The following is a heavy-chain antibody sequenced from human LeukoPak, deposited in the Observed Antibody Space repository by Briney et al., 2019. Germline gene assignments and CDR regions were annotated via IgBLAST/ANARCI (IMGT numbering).Heavy chain of an antibody. J-gene: IGHJ5*02. V-gene: IGHV3-23*01. CDR1: GFTVSSYA. D-gene: IGHD5-18*01. Sequence: EPGGSLRLSCAASGFTVSSYAMSWVRQAPGKGLEWVSAISGSGGSTYYADSVKGRFTISRDNSKNTLYLQMNSLRAEDTAVYYCARDGDRGYSYGPGGYWFDPWGQGTLVTVSS. CDR3: ARDGDRGYSYGPGGYWFDP. CDR2: ISGSGGST.